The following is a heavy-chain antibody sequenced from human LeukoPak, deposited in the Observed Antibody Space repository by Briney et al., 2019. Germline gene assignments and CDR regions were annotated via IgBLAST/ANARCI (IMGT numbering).Heavy chain of an antibody. Sequence: GGSLRLSCAASGFTFSNYWMHWVRQAPGKGLVWVSRINSDMSSTNYADSVKGRFTISRDDAKNTLYLQMNSLRAEDTAVYYCARDIAVSGNYFDYWGQGTLVTVSS. CDR1: GFTFSNYW. J-gene: IGHJ4*02. CDR3: ARDIAVSGNYFDY. CDR2: INSDMSST. V-gene: IGHV3-74*01. D-gene: IGHD6-19*01.